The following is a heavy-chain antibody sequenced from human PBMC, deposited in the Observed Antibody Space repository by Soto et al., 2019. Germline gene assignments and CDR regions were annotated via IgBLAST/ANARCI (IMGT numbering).Heavy chain of an antibody. CDR1: GGSISVYY. J-gene: IGHJ4*01. CDR2: INHSGNT. D-gene: IGHD1-26*01. Sequence: SETLSLTCTISGGSISVYYWSWIRQSPGKGLEWIGEINHSGNTNYNPSLKSRVTMLVDTSKNQFSLSLSSVTAADTAVYYCANLIVFHSSYYHDYWGHGTLVTVSS. CDR3: ANLIVFHSSYYHDY. V-gene: IGHV4-34*01.